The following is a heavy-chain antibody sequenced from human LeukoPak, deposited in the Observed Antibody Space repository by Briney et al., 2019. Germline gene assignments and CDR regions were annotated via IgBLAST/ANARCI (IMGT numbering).Heavy chain of an antibody. CDR1: GGSISSSNW. V-gene: IGHV4-4*02. CDR2: IYHSGST. J-gene: IGHJ5*02. Sequence: SETLSLTCAVSGGSISSSNWWSWVRQPPGKGLEWIGEIYHSGSTNYNPSLKSRVTISVDTSKNQFSLNLTSVTAADTAVYYCARDSGTTGEVKFDPWGQGTLVTVSS. CDR3: ARDSGTTGEVKFDP. D-gene: IGHD3-10*01.